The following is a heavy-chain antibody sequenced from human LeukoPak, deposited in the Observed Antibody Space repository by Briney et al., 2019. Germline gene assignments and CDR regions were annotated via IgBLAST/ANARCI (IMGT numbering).Heavy chain of an antibody. D-gene: IGHD3-22*01. CDR3: AKVDTMIVVVITGIDY. CDR1: GFTFSSYA. CDR2: ISGSGGST. V-gene: IGHV3-23*01. J-gene: IGHJ4*02. Sequence: GGSLRPSCAASGFTFSSYAMSWVRKAPWKGLEWVSAISGSGGSTYYADSVKGRFTISRDNSKNTLYLQMNSLRAEDTAVYYCAKVDTMIVVVITGIDYWGQGTLVTVSS.